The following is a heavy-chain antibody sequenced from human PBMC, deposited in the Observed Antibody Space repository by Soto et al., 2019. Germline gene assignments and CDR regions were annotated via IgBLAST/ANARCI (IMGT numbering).Heavy chain of an antibody. D-gene: IGHD3-22*01. J-gene: IGHJ4*02. CDR1: GFTFSSYG. CDR3: AKEYYYDSSGFDY. Sequence: GGSLRLSCAASGFTFSSYGMHWVRQAPGKGLEWVAVISYDGSNKYYADSVKGRFTISRDNSKNTLYLQMNSLRAEDTAVYYCAKEYYYDSSGFDYWGQGTLVTVSS. CDR2: ISYDGSNK. V-gene: IGHV3-30*18.